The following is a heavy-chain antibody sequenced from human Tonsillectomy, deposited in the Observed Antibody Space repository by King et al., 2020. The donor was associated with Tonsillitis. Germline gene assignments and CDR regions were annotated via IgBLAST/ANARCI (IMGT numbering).Heavy chain of an antibody. CDR3: ARVGGGGFPAY. Sequence: VQLVESGGGVVQPGRSLRLSCAASGFTFSNYGMHWVRQAPGKGLEWVAVIWYNGLNKYYADSVEGRFTISRDNSNNTLYLHMNSLRADDTAAYYCARVGGGGFPAYWGQGTLVTVSS. CDR1: GFTFSNYG. V-gene: IGHV3-33*01. D-gene: IGHD5-12*01. CDR2: IWYNGLNK. J-gene: IGHJ4*02.